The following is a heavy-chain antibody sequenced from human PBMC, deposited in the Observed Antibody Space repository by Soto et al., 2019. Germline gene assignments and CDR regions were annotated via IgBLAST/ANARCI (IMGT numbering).Heavy chain of an antibody. Sequence: EVQLVESGGGLVQPGGSLRLSCAASGFTFSSYGMHWVRQAPGKGLEYVSAISSNGGSTYYANSVKGRFTISRDNSKNTLYLQMGSLRAEDMAVYYCAREGYCSSTSCYSFDYWGQGTLVTVSS. J-gene: IGHJ4*02. CDR2: ISSNGGST. D-gene: IGHD2-2*01. V-gene: IGHV3-64*01. CDR1: GFTFSSYG. CDR3: AREGYCSSTSCYSFDY.